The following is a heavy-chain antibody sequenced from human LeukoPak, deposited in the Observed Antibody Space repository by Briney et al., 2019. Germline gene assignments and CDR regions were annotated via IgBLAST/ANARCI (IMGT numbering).Heavy chain of an antibody. CDR2: ISYDGSNK. Sequence: GGSLILSCAASGVTFSSYAMHWVRQAPGKGLEWVAVISYDGSNKYYADSVKGRVTISRDNSKNRLYLKMNSLRAEDTAVYYCARAPPITSCSSTSCYTRYYSYGMDVWGQGTTVTVSS. CDR1: GVTFSSYA. J-gene: IGHJ6*02. D-gene: IGHD2-2*02. V-gene: IGHV3-30-3*01. CDR3: ARAPPITSCSSTSCYTRYYSYGMDV.